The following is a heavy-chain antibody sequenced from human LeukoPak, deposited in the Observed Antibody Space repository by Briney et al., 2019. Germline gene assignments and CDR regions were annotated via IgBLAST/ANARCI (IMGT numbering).Heavy chain of an antibody. V-gene: IGHV1-69*04. J-gene: IGHJ4*02. CDR1: GGTFSSYA. Sequence: ASVKVSCKASGGTFSSYAISWVRQAPGQGLEWMGRIIPILGIANYAQKFQGRVTITADKSTSTAYMELSSLRSEDTAVYYCARDLYGGGSVDSWGQGTLVTVSS. CDR3: ARDLYGGGSVDS. CDR2: IIPILGIA. D-gene: IGHD4-23*01.